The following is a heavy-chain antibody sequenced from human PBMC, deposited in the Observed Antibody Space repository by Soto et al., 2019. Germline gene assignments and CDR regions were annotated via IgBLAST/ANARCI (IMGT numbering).Heavy chain of an antibody. CDR1: GGSFSGYY. CDR3: ARIAVAGKGIGDH. J-gene: IGHJ4*02. Sequence: SETLSLTCAVYGGSFSGYYWSWIRQPPGKGLEWIGEINHSGSTNYNPSLKSRVTISVDTSKNQFSLKLSSVTAADTAVYYCARIAVAGKGIGDHWGQGTLVTVSS. V-gene: IGHV4-34*01. CDR2: INHSGST. D-gene: IGHD6-19*01.